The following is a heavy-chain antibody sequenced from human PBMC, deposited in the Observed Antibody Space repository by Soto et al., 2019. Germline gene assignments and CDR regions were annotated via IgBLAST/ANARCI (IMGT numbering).Heavy chain of an antibody. J-gene: IGHJ6*02. CDR2: INHSGST. CDR3: ARGYKNIPKGWGNVPATKHRYYGMDV. D-gene: IGHD2-2*01. CDR1: GGSFSGYY. Sequence: PSETLSLTCAVYGGSFSGYYWSWIRQPPGKGLEWIGEINHSGSTNYNPSLKSRVTISVDTSKNQFSLKLSSVTAADTAVYYCARGYKNIPKGWGNVPATKHRYYGMDVWGQGTTVTVS. V-gene: IGHV4-34*01.